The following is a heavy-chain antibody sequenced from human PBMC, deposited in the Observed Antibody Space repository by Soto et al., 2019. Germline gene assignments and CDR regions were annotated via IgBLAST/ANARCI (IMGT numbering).Heavy chain of an antibody. Sequence: QVQLMQSGAEVKKPGSSVKFSCKASGGTFSSYAISWVRQAPGQGLEWMGGIIPIFGTANYAQKFQDRVTITATASTSAAYRELSSLRCEDTAVYYCARVGGLNVGIAVRYYYYGMDVWGQGTTVTVSS. D-gene: IGHD6-19*01. V-gene: IGHV1-69*01. J-gene: IGHJ6*02. CDR1: GGTFSSYA. CDR3: ARVGGLNVGIAVRYYYYGMDV. CDR2: IIPIFGTA.